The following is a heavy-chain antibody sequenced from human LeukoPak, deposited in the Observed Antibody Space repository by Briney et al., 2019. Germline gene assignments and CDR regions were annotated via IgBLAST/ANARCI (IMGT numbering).Heavy chain of an antibody. CDR2: IYSGGST. CDR1: GVTVSSNY. Sequence: GGSLRLSCAASGVTVSSNYMSWVRQAPGKGLEWVSVIYSGGSTYYADSVKGRFTISRDNSKNTLSLQMNSLRAEDTAVYYCAKDAEPAAGTVDYWGQGTLVTVSS. V-gene: IGHV3-53*05. D-gene: IGHD6-13*01. CDR3: AKDAEPAAGTVDY. J-gene: IGHJ4*02.